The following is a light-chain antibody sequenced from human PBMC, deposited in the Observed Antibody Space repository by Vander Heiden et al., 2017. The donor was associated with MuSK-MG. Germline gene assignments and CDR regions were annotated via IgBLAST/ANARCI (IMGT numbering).Light chain of an antibody. CDR2: AAS. CDR1: QGISSC. V-gene: IGKV1-9*01. Sequence: DIQLTQSPSFLSASVGDRVTITCRASQGISSCLAWYQQKPGKAPKLLIYAASTLQSGVPSRFSGSGSGTEFTLTISSLQPKDFATYYCQQLNSYPRTFGQGTKVEIK. CDR3: QQLNSYPRT. J-gene: IGKJ1*01.